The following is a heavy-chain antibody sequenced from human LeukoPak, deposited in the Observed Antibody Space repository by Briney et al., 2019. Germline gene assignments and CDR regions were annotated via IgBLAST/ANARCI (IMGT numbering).Heavy chain of an antibody. J-gene: IGHJ4*02. D-gene: IGHD5-12*01. CDR1: GFTFSSYA. V-gene: IGHV3-30*04. CDR2: ISYDGSNK. Sequence: PGGSLRLSCEASGFTFSSYAMHWVRQAPGKGLEWVAVISYDGSNKYYVDSVKGRFTISRDNSKNTLYLQMNSLRAEDTAVYYCARGPSGYHNTGGQGTLVTVSS. CDR3: ARGPSGYHNT.